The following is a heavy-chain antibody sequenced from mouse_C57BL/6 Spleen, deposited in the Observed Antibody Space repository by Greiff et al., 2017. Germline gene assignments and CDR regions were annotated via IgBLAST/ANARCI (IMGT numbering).Heavy chain of an antibody. V-gene: IGHV1-82*01. D-gene: IGHD1-1*02. CDR2: IYPGDGDT. CDR1: GYAFSSSW. Sequence: QVQLQQSGPELVKPGASVKISCKASGYAFSSSWMNWVKQRPGKGLEWIGRIYPGDGDTNYNGKFKGKATLTADKSSSTAYMQLSSLTSEDSAVYFCARGRWERDFDYWGQGTTLTVSS. CDR3: ARGRWERDFDY. J-gene: IGHJ2*01.